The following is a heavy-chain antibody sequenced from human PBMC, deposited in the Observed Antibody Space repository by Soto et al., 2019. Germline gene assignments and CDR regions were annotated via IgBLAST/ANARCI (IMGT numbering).Heavy chain of an antibody. Sequence: ASVKVSCKASGYTFSSHDINWVRQATGQGLEWMGWMNPNSGNTGYAQKFQGRVTMTRNTSISTAYMELSSLRSEDTAVYYCARSRLGYFDYWFQGSLLAVSS. V-gene: IGHV1-8*01. CDR3: ARSRLGYFDY. CDR2: MNPNSGNT. CDR1: GYTFSSHD. J-gene: IGHJ4*02. D-gene: IGHD3-9*01.